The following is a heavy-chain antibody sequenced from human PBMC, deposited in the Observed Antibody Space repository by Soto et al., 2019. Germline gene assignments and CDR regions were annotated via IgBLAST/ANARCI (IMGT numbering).Heavy chain of an antibody. CDR3: ARVYCSTTTCHVQAFDS. J-gene: IGHJ4*02. V-gene: IGHV3-48*03. CDR2: ISSAGDSS. CDR1: GFTFSSYE. D-gene: IGHD2-2*01. Sequence: EVQLVESGGGLAQPGGSVRLSCAASGFTFSSYEMNWVRQAPGKTLEWVSYISSAGDSSSYADSVKSRFTISRDNAKNSVYQQMNSLRVEDTAVYYCARVYCSTTTCHVQAFDSWGQGTLVTVSS.